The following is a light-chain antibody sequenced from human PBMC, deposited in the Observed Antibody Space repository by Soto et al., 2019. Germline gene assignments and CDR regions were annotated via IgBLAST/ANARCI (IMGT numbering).Light chain of an antibody. CDR3: AAWDDSLKGWV. J-gene: IGLJ3*02. CDR2: TNN. V-gene: IGLV1-44*01. CDR1: SSNIGSRT. Sequence: QSVLTQPPSASGTPGQRVTISCSGTSSNIGSRTVNWYQQLPGTAPKLLIYTNNQRPSGVPDRFSVSKSGTSASLAISGFQSEDEADYYCAAWDDSLKGWVFGGGTKLTVL.